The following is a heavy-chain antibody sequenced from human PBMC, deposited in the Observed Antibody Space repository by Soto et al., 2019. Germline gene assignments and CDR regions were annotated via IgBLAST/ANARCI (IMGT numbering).Heavy chain of an antibody. CDR1: GGTFTSHA. CDR3: AAGIGITFGGVTREFDY. D-gene: IGHD3-16*01. Sequence: ASGKVSCKVSGGTFTSHAFSWVRQAPGQGLEWMGRIIPLFGTPNYAQRFQGRVTIIADESTNTAYMELSSLTSEDTAVYYCAAGIGITFGGVTREFDYWAQGTLVTVSS. CDR2: IIPLFGTP. V-gene: IGHV1-69*13. J-gene: IGHJ4*02.